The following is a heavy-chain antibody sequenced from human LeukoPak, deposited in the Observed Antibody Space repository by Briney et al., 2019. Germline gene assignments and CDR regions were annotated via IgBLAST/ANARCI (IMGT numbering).Heavy chain of an antibody. CDR3: AKDRGAYDAFDY. J-gene: IGHJ4*02. V-gene: IGHV3-23*01. Sequence: GGSLRLSCAASGFTFSSYVMTWVRQAPGKGLEWVSSISGSGSITYYADSVKGRFTISRDNSKNTLSLQMNSLRAEDTAVYYCAKDRGAYDAFDYWGQGTLVTVSS. CDR2: ISGSGSIT. CDR1: GFTFSSYV. D-gene: IGHD3-22*01.